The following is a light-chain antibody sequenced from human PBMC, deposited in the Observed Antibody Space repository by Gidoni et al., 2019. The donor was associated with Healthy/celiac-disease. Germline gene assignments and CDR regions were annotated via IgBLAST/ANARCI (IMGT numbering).Light chain of an antibody. CDR1: QSVSSSY. Sequence: EVASTQSPGTLSLSPGERATLSCRASQSVSSSYLAWYQQKPGQAPRLLIYGASSRATGIPDRFSGSGSGTDFTLTISRLEPEDFAVYYCQQYGSSRITFGQGTRLEIK. CDR3: QQYGSSRIT. CDR2: GAS. V-gene: IGKV3-20*01. J-gene: IGKJ5*01.